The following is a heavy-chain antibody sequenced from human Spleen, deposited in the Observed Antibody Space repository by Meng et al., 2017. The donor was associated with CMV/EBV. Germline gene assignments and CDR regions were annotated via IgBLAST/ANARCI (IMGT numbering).Heavy chain of an antibody. D-gene: IGHD6-19*01. V-gene: IGHV3-30-3*01. J-gene: IGHJ4*02. CDR1: GFTFSNYA. CDR2: ISDDGGNE. CDR3: ATGYSTGWYMGGIDY. Sequence: GESLKISCAASGFTFSNYAIHWVRRAPGKGLEWVAVISDDGGNEYYADSVKGRFTISRDNAKNTLSLQMNSLRAEDTAVYYCATGYSTGWYMGGIDYWGRGTLVTVSS.